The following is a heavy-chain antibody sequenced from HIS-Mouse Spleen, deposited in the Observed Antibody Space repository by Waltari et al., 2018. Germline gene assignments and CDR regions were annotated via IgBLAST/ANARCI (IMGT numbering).Heavy chain of an antibody. CDR2: IYYSGST. V-gene: IGHV4-39*07. J-gene: IGHJ2*01. CDR3: ARYCSSTSCYWYFDL. CDR1: GGSISSSSYY. Sequence: QLQLQESGPGLVKPSEPLSLTCTVSGGSISSSSYYWGWIRQPPGKGLEWIGSIYYSGSTYYNPSLKSRVTISVDTSKNQFSLKLSSVTAADTAVYYCARYCSSTSCYWYFDLWGRGTLVTVSS. D-gene: IGHD2-2*01.